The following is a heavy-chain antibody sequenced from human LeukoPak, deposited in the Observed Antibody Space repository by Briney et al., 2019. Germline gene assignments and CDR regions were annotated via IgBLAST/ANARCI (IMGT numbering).Heavy chain of an antibody. CDR2: INGDGSIE. CDR3: ASGPIVGDNGVRDY. J-gene: IGHJ4*02. Sequence: GGSLRLSSATSGFTTITFWLCCGRQAPGKGLEWVSNINGDGSIENYVHSVRGRFSIFIDNAKDALYLQMNSLRVDDTAIYYFASGPIVGDNGVRDYWGQGALVTVSS. CDR1: GFTTITFW. V-gene: IGHV3-7*01. D-gene: IGHD1-26*01.